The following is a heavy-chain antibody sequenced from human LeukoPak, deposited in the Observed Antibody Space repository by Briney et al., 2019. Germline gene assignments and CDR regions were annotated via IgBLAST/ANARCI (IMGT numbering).Heavy chain of an antibody. D-gene: IGHD5-18*01. V-gene: IGHV3-66*01. Sequence: PGGSLRLSCAASGFTFSSHAMGWVRQAPGKGLEWVSVIYSGGSTYYADSVKGRFTISRDNSKNTLYLQMNSLRAEDTAVYYCARSRGGIQLWSWGQGTLVTVSS. CDR1: GFTFSSHA. CDR2: IYSGGST. CDR3: ARSRGGIQLWS. J-gene: IGHJ5*02.